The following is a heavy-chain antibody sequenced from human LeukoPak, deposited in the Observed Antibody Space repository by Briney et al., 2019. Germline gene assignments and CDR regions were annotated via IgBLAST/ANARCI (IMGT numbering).Heavy chain of an antibody. CDR3: TTDLSELDDSGYYAKYFHH. CDR2: IKSKTDGGTI. CDR1: GFTISRNYY. Sequence: KAGGSLRLSCAASGFTISRNYYMNWVRQAPGKGLEWVGRIKSKTDGGTIDYAAPVKGRFTISRDDSKDTLFLQMNSLKTEDTAVYYCTTDLSELDDSGYYAKYFHHWGQGTLVSVSS. J-gene: IGHJ1*01. D-gene: IGHD3-22*01. V-gene: IGHV3-15*01.